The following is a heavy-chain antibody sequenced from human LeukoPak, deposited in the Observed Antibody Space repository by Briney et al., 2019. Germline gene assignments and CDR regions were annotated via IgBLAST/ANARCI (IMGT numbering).Heavy chain of an antibody. V-gene: IGHV1-69*05. CDR2: IIPIFGTA. D-gene: IGHD3-9*01. CDR1: GGTFSSYA. Sequence: SVKVSCKASGGTFSSYAISWVRQAPGQGLEWMGGIIPIFGTADYAQKFQGRVTITTDESTSTAYMELSSLRSEDTAVYYCARVRDYDNNWFDPWGQGTLVTVSS. CDR3: ARVRDYDNNWFDP. J-gene: IGHJ5*02.